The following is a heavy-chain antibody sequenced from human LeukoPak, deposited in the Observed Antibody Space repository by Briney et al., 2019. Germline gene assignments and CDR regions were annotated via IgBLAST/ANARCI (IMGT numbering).Heavy chain of an antibody. CDR3: VKDGDDSGSYLVY. CDR2: IPYDGNNK. Sequence: GGSLRLSCAASRFTFSSYGMHWVRQAPGKGLEWVAFIPYDGNNKYYADSVKGRFTVSRDNSKNTLYLQMNSLRAEDTAVYYCVKDGDDSGSYLVYWGQGTLVTVSS. CDR1: RFTFSSYG. D-gene: IGHD1-26*01. J-gene: IGHJ4*02. V-gene: IGHV3-30*02.